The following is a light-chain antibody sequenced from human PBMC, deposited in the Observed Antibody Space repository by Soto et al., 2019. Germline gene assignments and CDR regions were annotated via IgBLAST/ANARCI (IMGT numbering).Light chain of an antibody. CDR3: QQSYS. V-gene: IGKV1-39*01. CDR2: AAS. Sequence: DIQMTQSPSTLSGSVGDRVTITCRASQSISSYLNWYQQKPGKAPKLLIYAASSLQSGVPSRFSGSGSGTDFTLTISSLQPEDFATYYCQQSYSFGQGTKVDIK. J-gene: IGKJ1*01. CDR1: QSISSY.